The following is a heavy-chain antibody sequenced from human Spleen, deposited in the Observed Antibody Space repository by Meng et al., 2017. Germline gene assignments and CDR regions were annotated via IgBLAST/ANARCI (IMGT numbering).Heavy chain of an antibody. V-gene: IGHV1-18*01. CDR1: GYTFTTNG. Sequence: QDQLVQSGPEVKKPGASVKVSCKASGYTFTTNGMSWVRQAPGQGLEWMGWVSTYKGNTKYAQKFQGRVTMTTERSTSTVYMELRNLRSDDTGVYYCARGTPGRRYADYWGQGTLVTVSS. CDR3: ARGTPGRRYADY. J-gene: IGHJ4*02. D-gene: IGHD3-10*01. CDR2: VSTYKGNT.